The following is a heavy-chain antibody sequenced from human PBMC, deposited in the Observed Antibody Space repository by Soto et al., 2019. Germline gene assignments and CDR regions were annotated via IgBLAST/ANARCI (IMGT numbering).Heavy chain of an antibody. D-gene: IGHD2-2*01. V-gene: IGHV3-23*01. Sequence: EPQLLESGGGLGHPGGSLRLSCAASGFTFSSYAMSWVRQAPGKGLEWVAAISGSGVSTYYADSVRGRSTISRDNSKKTVDLQMNSLRAEDTAVYYCAKFYCISTMCQAPAAKSTGGFGIWGQGTLVTVSS. CDR2: ISGSGVST. CDR3: AKFYCISTMCQAPAAKSTGGFGI. CDR1: GFTFSSYA. J-gene: IGHJ3*02.